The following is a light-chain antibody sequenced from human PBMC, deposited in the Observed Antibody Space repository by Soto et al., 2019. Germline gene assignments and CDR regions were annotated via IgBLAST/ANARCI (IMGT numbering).Light chain of an antibody. CDR1: SSDIGTYNY. V-gene: IGLV2-8*01. J-gene: IGLJ2*01. CDR2: EVT. Sequence: QSVLTQPPSASGSPGQSVTISCAGTSSDIGTYNYVSWYQHHPGKSPKLIIYEVTKRPSGVPDRFSGSKSGNTASLTVSGLQAEDEADYYCRSYAGNIHFDVFGGGTKLTVL. CDR3: RSYAGNIHFDV.